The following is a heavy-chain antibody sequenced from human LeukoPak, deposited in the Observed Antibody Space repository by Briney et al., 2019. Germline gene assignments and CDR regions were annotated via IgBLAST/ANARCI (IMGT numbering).Heavy chain of an antibody. CDR3: ARVPSYSKQLGPGIDY. J-gene: IGHJ4*02. Sequence: SETLSLTCAVYGGSFSGYYWSWIRQPPGKGLEWIGEINHSGSTNYNPSLKSRVTISVDTSKNQFSLKLSSVTAADTAVYYCARVPSYSKQLGPGIDYWGQGTLVTVSS. V-gene: IGHV4-34*01. CDR2: INHSGST. CDR1: GGSFSGYY. D-gene: IGHD6-6*01.